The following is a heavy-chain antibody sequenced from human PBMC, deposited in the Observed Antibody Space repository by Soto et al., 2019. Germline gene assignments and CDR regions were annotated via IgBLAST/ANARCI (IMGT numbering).Heavy chain of an antibody. V-gene: IGHV1-18*04. Sequence: ASVKGSCKASGYTFTGYYMHWVRQAPGQGLEWLGWISAYNGNTNYAQKFQGRVTMTTETSTNTAYMEVRSLRSDDTAVYYCARDKGSKAWYYFFDFWGQGTLVTVSS. J-gene: IGHJ4*02. D-gene: IGHD1-26*01. CDR1: GYTFTGYY. CDR3: ARDKGSKAWYYFFDF. CDR2: ISAYNGNT.